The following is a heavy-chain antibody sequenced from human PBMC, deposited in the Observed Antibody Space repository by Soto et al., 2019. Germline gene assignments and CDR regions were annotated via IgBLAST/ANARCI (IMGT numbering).Heavy chain of an antibody. D-gene: IGHD2-2*02. CDR1: GGSISCGGYY. J-gene: IGHJ4*02. V-gene: IGHV4-31*03. CDR3: ARGRWTLNTRDFDY. Sequence: QVQLQESGPGLVKPSQTLSITCTVSGGSISCGGYYWSWIRQHPGKGLEWIGYIYYSGSTYYNPSLKSRVTISVDTSKNQFSLKLSSVTAADTAVYYCARGRWTLNTRDFDYWGQGTLVTVSS. CDR2: IYYSGST.